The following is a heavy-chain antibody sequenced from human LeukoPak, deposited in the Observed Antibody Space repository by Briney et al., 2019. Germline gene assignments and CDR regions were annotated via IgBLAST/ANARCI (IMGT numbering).Heavy chain of an antibody. V-gene: IGHV1-2*02. CDR2: INPNSGGT. J-gene: IGHJ5*02. Sequence: ASVKVSCKASGYTFTGYYMHWVRQAPGQGLEWMGWINPNSGGTNYAQKFQGRVTMTRDTSISTAYMELSRLRSDDTAVYYCARESGYRYGLNWFDPWGQGTLVTVSS. D-gene: IGHD5-18*01. CDR3: ARESGYRYGLNWFDP. CDR1: GYTFTGYY.